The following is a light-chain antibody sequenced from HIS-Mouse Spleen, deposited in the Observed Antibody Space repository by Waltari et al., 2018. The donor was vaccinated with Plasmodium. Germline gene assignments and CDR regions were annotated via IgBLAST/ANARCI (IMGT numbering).Light chain of an antibody. CDR1: SRDVGIYNL. Sequence: QSALTQPASVSGSPGPSLTISCTATSRDVGIYNLVSWYQQHPGKAPKLMIYEGSKRPSGVSNRFSGSKSGNTASLTISGLQAEDEADYYCCSYAGSSTYVFGTGTKVTVL. CDR3: CSYAGSSTYV. CDR2: EGS. J-gene: IGLJ1*01. V-gene: IGLV2-23*01.